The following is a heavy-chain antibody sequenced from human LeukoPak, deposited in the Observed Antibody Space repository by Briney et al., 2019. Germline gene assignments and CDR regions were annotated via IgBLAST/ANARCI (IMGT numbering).Heavy chain of an antibody. CDR1: GGTFSSYA. Sequence: ASVKVSCKASGGTFSSYAISWVRQAPGQGPEWMGGIIPIFGTANYAQKFQGRVTITADESTSTAYMELSSLRSEDTAVYYCATANYYDSSGYYFTWGQGTLVTVSS. D-gene: IGHD3-22*01. CDR3: ATANYYDSSGYYFT. CDR2: IIPIFGTA. V-gene: IGHV1-69*13. J-gene: IGHJ5*02.